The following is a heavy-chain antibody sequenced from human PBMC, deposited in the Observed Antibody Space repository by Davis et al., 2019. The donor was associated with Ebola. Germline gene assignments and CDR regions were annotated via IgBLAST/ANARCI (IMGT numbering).Heavy chain of an antibody. CDR3: AGDPNWESGS. Sequence: PGGSLRLSCAVSGFTFSNHAMSWVRQAPGKGLEWVSSISISADRTYYADSVRGRFSISRDDSKNTLYLQMDSLRAEDTAQYFCAGDPNWESGSWGQGTPVSVSS. J-gene: IGHJ5*02. CDR1: GFTFSNHA. D-gene: IGHD1-1*01. V-gene: IGHV3-23*01. CDR2: ISISADRT.